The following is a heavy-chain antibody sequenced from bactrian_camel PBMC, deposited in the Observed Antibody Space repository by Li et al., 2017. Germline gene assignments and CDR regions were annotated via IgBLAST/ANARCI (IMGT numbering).Heavy chain of an antibody. CDR1: GFIFSSRY. CDR3: VKPNPDARGGFDH. Sequence: QLVESGGGLVQPGGSLRLSCAASGFIFSSRYMTWVRQAPGKGLEWVSTINAAGSSTYYADSVKGRFTISRDNAKNTLDLQLNSLKTEDTAVYYCVKPNPDARGGFDHWGQGTQVTVS. J-gene: IGHJ4*01. CDR2: INAAGSST. D-gene: IGHD1*01. V-gene: IGHV3S28*01.